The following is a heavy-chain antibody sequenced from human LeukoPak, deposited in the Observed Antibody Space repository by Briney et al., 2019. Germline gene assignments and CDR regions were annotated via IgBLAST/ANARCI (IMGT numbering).Heavy chain of an antibody. CDR3: ARGTDTAMVTPFDY. CDR2: ISSSSSYI. J-gene: IGHJ4*02. V-gene: IGHV3-21*04. CDR1: GFTFSSYS. D-gene: IGHD5-18*01. Sequence: GGSLRLSCAASGFTFSSYSMNWVRQAPGKGLEWVSSISSSSSYIYYADSVKGRFTISRDNAKNTLYLQMNSLRSEDTAVYYCARGTDTAMVTPFDYWGQGTLVTVSS.